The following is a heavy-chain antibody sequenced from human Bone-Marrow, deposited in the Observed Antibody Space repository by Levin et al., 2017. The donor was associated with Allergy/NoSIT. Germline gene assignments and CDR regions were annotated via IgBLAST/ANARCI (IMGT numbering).Heavy chain of an antibody. Sequence: QPGGSLRLSCAASDFTFRIYGMHWVRQAPGKGLTWVAFIWNDGSNKYYADSVEGRFTISRDNSKNTLSLQMNSLGAEDAGVYYCARAGYNDYRVPYYAMDLWGQGTTVTVSS. CDR3: ARAGYNDYRVPYYAMDL. D-gene: IGHD1-1*01. V-gene: IGHV3-33*01. CDR2: IWNDGSNK. J-gene: IGHJ6*02. CDR1: DFTFRIYG.